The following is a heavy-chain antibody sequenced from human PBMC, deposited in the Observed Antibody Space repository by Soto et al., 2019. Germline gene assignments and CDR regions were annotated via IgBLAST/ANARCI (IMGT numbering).Heavy chain of an antibody. Sequence: SVKVSCKASGYTFTSYYMHWVRQAPGQGLEWMGIINPSGGSTSYAQKFQGRVTMTRDTSTSTVYMELSSLRSEDTAVYYCARARRYYYDSSGYSQPGAYWGQGTLVTVSS. CDR2: INPSGGST. J-gene: IGHJ4*02. CDR1: GYTFTSYY. D-gene: IGHD3-22*01. V-gene: IGHV1-46*01. CDR3: ARARRYYYDSSGYSQPGAY.